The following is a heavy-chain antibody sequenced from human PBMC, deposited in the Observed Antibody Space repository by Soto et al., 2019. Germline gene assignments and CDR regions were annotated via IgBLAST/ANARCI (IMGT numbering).Heavy chain of an antibody. V-gene: IGHV3-23*01. CDR1: GFTFSSYA. D-gene: IGHD5-18*01. J-gene: IGHJ6*02. Sequence: GGSLRLSCAASGFTFSSYAMSWFRQAPGKGLEWVSAISGSGGSTYYADSVKGRFTISRDNSKNTLYLQMNSLRAEDTAVYYCAKDAVTAIPNYYGMDVWGQGTTVTVSS. CDR2: ISGSGGST. CDR3: AKDAVTAIPNYYGMDV.